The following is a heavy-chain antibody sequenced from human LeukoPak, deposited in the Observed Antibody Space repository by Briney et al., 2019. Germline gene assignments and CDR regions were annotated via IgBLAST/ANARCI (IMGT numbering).Heavy chain of an antibody. J-gene: IGHJ3*02. D-gene: IGHD6-13*01. CDR1: GFTFSSYG. Sequence: GRSERLSCAASGFTFSSYGMHWVRQAPGKGLEWVAVIWYDGSNKYYADSVKGRFTISRDNSKNTLYLQMNSLRAEDTAVYYCARGIAAASGAFDIGGQETGDTVSS. CDR2: IWYDGSNK. V-gene: IGHV3-33*01. CDR3: ARGIAAASGAFDI.